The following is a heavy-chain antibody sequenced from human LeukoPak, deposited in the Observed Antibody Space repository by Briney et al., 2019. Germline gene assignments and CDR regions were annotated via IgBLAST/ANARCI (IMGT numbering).Heavy chain of an antibody. CDR3: AREGGSSYGYAYH. D-gene: IGHD5-18*01. CDR2: INPHSGGT. J-gene: IGHJ5*02. V-gene: IGHV1-2*07. Sequence: ASVKVSCKASVYTFTSYYMHWLRQAPGQAREWMGWINPHSGGTNYAHKFQGRVTMTRDTSISTAYMELSNLRSDDTAVYYCAREGGSSYGYAYHWGQGTLVTVSS. CDR1: VYTFTSYY.